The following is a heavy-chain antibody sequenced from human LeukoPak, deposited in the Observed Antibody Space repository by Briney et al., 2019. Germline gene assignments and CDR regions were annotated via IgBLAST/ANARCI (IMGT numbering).Heavy chain of an antibody. CDR2: IYATGST. Sequence: SETLSLTCDVSGDFIRSYWWGRVRQPAGKGLEWIGRIYATGSTKFNPSLKSRLTMSMDTSTNRISLNLTSVTAADTAIYFCARQGYTASYYFLDFWSQGMLVTVSS. D-gene: IGHD1-26*01. J-gene: IGHJ4*02. CDR1: GDFIRSYW. CDR3: ARQGYTASYYFLDF. V-gene: IGHV4-4*07.